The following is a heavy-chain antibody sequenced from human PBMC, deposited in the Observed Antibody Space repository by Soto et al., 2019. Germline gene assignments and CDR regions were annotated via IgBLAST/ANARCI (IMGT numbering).Heavy chain of an antibody. D-gene: IGHD3-9*01. CDR1: GSDITTYY. V-gene: IGHV4-59*01. CDR3: ARCPIDHNWFDP. Sequence: SETLSLTCTVSGSDITTYYWSWLRQSPGKGLEWIGHIYDTGSTTYNPSLKSRATISVDTSNKQFSLRLTSVTAADTAVYYCARCPIDHNWFDPWGQGTLVTVS. CDR2: IYDTGST. J-gene: IGHJ5*02.